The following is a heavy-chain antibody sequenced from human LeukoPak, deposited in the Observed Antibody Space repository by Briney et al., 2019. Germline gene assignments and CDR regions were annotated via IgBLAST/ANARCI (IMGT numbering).Heavy chain of an antibody. J-gene: IGHJ4*02. CDR1: GYTFTSYG. V-gene: IGHV1-18*01. D-gene: IGHD3-22*01. CDR3: ARIYYDSSGYYFLGY. CDR2: ISAYNGNT. Sequence: ASVEVSCKASGYTFTSYGISWVRQAPGQGLEWMGWISAYNGNTNYAQKLQGRVTMTTDTSTSTAYMELRSLRSDDTAVYYCARIYYDSSGYYFLGYWGQGTLVTVSS.